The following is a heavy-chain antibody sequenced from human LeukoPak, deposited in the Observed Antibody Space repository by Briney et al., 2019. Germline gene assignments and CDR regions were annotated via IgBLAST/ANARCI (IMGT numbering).Heavy chain of an antibody. V-gene: IGHV3-66*02. Sequence: PGGSLRLSCAASGFTVSSNYMSWVRQAPGKGLEWVSVIYSGGSTYYADSVKGRFTISRDNSKNTLYLQMNSLRAEDTAVYYCARLKYYDFWSGYYPRYFDYWGQGTLVTASS. D-gene: IGHD3-3*01. CDR2: IYSGGST. CDR3: ARLKYYDFWSGYYPRYFDY. J-gene: IGHJ4*02. CDR1: GFTVSSNY.